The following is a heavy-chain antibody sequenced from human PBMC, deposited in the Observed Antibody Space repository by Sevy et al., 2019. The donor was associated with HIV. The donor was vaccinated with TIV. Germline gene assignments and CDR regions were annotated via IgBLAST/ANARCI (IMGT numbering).Heavy chain of an antibody. V-gene: IGHV3-9*01. CDR1: GFSFRDHA. J-gene: IGHJ6*02. D-gene: IGHD3-22*01. CDR2: ISWNSRNI. Sequence: GGSMRLSCAASGFSFRDHAMHWVRQVPGKGLEWVSGISWNSRNIGYADSVKGRFTISRDNAENSLYLQMNSLRADDTAVYYCTQEIGAKNHVWGQGTTVTVSS. CDR3: TQEIGAKNHV.